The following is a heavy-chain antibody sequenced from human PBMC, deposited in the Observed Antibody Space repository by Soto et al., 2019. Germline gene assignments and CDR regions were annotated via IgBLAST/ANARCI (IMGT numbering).Heavy chain of an antibody. V-gene: IGHV4-39*01. CDR2: IYLSGTT. CDR3: ARPLRYSSGPSTWFGP. D-gene: IGHD6-19*01. Sequence: PSYTLSLTCTVSGGSISGSSDYGGWIRQPPGKGLEWIGNIYLSGTTYYNPSLKSRVTISYDTSKNQFSLNLRSVTAADTAVYYCARPLRYSSGPSTWFGPWGQGTLVTVSS. CDR1: GGSISGSSDY. J-gene: IGHJ5*02.